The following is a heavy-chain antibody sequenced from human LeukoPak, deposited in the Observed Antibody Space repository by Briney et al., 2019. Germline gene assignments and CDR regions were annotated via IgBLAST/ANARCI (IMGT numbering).Heavy chain of an antibody. CDR1: GFTFDDYA. D-gene: IGHD6-13*01. CDR2: ISWNSGSI. V-gene: IGHV3-9*01. Sequence: GRSLRLSCAASGFTFDDYAMHWVRHAPGRGLEWVSGISWNSGSISYADSVKGRFTISRDNAKNSLYLQMNSLGAEDTAVYYCAKDGEQQLEIDYWGQGTLVTVSS. J-gene: IGHJ4*02. CDR3: AKDGEQQLEIDY.